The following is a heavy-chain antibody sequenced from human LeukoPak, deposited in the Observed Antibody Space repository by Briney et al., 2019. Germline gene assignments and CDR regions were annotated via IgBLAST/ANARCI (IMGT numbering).Heavy chain of an antibody. V-gene: IGHV3-23*01. CDR3: AKDRSGWRDAFDI. CDR2: ISTSGGST. Sequence: ETLSLTCTVSGASVSSYYWSWVRQAPGKGLEWVSAISTSGGSTYYADSVKGRFTMSRDNSKNALHLQMNSLRAEDTAVYYCAKDRSGWRDAFDIWGQGTMVTVSS. CDR1: GASVSSYY. D-gene: IGHD6-19*01. J-gene: IGHJ3*02.